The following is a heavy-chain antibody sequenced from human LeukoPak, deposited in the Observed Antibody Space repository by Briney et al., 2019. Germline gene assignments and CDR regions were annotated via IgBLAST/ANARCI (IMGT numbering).Heavy chain of an antibody. CDR1: GGSFSGYY. V-gene: IGHV4-34*01. CDR3: ARGYCSGGSCLFDY. J-gene: IGHJ4*02. Sequence: SETLSLTCAVYGGSFSGYYWSWIRQPPGKGLEWIGEINHSGSTNYNPSLKSRVTISVDTSKNQFSLMLSSVTAADTAVYYCARGYCSGGSCLFDYWGQGTLVTVSS. D-gene: IGHD2-15*01. CDR2: INHSGST.